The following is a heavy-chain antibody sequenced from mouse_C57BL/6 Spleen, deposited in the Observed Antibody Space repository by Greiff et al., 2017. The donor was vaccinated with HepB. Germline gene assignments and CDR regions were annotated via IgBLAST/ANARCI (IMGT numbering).Heavy chain of an antibody. J-gene: IGHJ2*01. D-gene: IGHD1-1*01. CDR1: GYSITSGYD. CDR2: ISYSGST. CDR3: ARGGVFITTVVAPYFDY. Sequence: EVKLMESGPGMVKPSQSLSLTCTVTGYSITSGYDWHWIRHFPGNKLEWMGYISYSGSTNYNPSLKSRISITHDTSKNHFFLKLNSVTTEDTATYYCARGGVFITTVVAPYFDYWGQGTTLTVSS. V-gene: IGHV3-1*01.